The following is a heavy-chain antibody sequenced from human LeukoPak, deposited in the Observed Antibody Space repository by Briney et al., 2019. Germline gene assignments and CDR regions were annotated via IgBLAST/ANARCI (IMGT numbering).Heavy chain of an antibody. J-gene: IGHJ3*02. CDR3: ARDSQILDAFDI. V-gene: IGHV4-59*01. CDR1: GGSISSYY. Sequence: PSETLSLTCTVSGGSISSYYWSWIRQPPGKGLEWIGYIYYSGSTNYNPSLKSRVTISVDTSKNQFSLKLSSVTAADTVVYYCARDSQILDAFDIWGQGTMVTVSS. CDR2: IYYSGST.